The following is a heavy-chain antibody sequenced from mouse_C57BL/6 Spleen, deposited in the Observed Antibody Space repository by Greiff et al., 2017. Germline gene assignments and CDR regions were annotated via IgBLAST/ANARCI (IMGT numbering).Heavy chain of an antibody. D-gene: IGHD1-1*01. CDR3: AVTTVVATPYAMDY. CDR1: GYTFTSYW. CDR2: IDPSDSYT. Sequence: VQLQQPGAELVMPGASVKLSCKASGYTFTSYWMHWVKQRPGQGLEWIGEIDPSDSYTNYNQKFKGKSTLTVEKSSSTAYMQLSSLTSEDSAVYYCAVTTVVATPYAMDYWGQGTSVTVSS. V-gene: IGHV1-69*01. J-gene: IGHJ4*01.